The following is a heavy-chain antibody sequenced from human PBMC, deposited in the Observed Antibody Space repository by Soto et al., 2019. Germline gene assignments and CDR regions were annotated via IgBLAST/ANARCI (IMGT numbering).Heavy chain of an antibody. V-gene: IGHV3-33*01. Sequence: QVQLVESGGGVVQPGRSLRLSCAASGFALSNYGMHWVRQAPGKGLEWVAVIYYDGSKEDYAGSVMGRFTISRDTSKNTVYLQMNSLRVEDTAVYYCARDGFYRTDYWGQGTLVTVSS. CDR3: ARDGFYRTDY. D-gene: IGHD3-3*01. CDR1: GFALSNYG. CDR2: IYYDGSKE. J-gene: IGHJ4*02.